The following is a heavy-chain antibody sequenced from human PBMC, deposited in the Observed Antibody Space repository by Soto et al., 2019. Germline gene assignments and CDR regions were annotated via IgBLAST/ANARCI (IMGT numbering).Heavy chain of an antibody. CDR3: ARGGVYDSSGSLYFDY. CDR1: GGSISSGGYS. Sequence: PSETLSLTCAVSGGSISSGGYSWSWIRQPPGKGLEWIGYIYHSGSTYYNPSLKSRVTISVDRSKNQFSLKLSSVTAADTAVYYCARGGVYDSSGSLYFDYWGQGTLVTVSS. J-gene: IGHJ4*02. CDR2: IYHSGST. D-gene: IGHD3-22*01. V-gene: IGHV4-30-2*01.